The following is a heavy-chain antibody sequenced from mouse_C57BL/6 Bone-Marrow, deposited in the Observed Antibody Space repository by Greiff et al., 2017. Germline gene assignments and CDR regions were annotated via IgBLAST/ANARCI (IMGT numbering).Heavy chain of an antibody. CDR3: TGYYDCPFAY. J-gene: IGHJ3*01. CDR1: GFNIKDDY. D-gene: IGHD2-4*01. CDR2: IHPENGDT. Sequence: EVQLQQSGAELVRPGASVKLSCTASGFNIKDDYMHWVKPRPEQGLEWIGWIHPENGDTEYASKFPGKATLTAATSSNTAYLKLSSLTSEDTAVYYCTGYYDCPFAYLGKGTLVTGSA. V-gene: IGHV14-4*01.